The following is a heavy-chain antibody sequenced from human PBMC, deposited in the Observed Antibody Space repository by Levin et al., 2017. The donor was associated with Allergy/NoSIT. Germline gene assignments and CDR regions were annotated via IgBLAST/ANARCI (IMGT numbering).Heavy chain of an antibody. V-gene: IGHV4-31*03. CDR1: GGSISGGGYH. CDR2: IYYSGST. Sequence: SQTLSLTCTVSGGSISGGGYHWTWIRQHPEKGLEWIGYIYYSGSTFYNPSLKSRLMISVDTSKNQFSLNVTSVTAADTAVYYCAREDGSTFDFWGQGALVTVAS. CDR3: AREDGSTFDF. D-gene: IGHD2-2*03. J-gene: IGHJ4*02.